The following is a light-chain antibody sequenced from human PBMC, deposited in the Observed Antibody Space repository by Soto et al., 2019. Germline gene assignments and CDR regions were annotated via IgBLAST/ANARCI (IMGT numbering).Light chain of an antibody. CDR2: DVS. V-gene: IGLV2-14*01. CDR1: SSDVGGYNY. Sequence: QSVLTQPASVSGSPGQSITISCTGISSDVGGYNYVSWYQQHPGKAPKLMIYDVSNRPSGVSNRFSGSKSGNTASLTISGLQAEDEADYYCSSYTSSSTPLYVFGTGTKLTVL. J-gene: IGLJ1*01. CDR3: SSYTSSSTPLYV.